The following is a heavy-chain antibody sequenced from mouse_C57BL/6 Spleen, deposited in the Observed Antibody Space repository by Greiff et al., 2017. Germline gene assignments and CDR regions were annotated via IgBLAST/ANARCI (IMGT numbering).Heavy chain of an antibody. CDR3: ARGGYGSTQFAY. J-gene: IGHJ3*01. V-gene: IGHV1-69*01. D-gene: IGHD1-1*01. Sequence: VQLQQPGAELVMPGASVKLSCKASGYTFTSSWMHWVKQRPGQGLEWIGEIDPSDSYTNYNQKFQGKSTLTVDKSSSTAYLQLSSLTSEDSAFYYCARGGYGSTQFAYWGQGTLVTVSA. CDR2: IDPSDSYT. CDR1: GYTFTSSW.